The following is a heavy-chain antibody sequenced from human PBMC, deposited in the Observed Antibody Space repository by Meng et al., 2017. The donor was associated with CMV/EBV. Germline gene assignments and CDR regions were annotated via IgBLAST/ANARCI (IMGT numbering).Heavy chain of an antibody. Sequence: SETLSLTCTVFGYSISSGYYWGWIRQPPGKGLEWIGSIYHSGSTYYNPSLKSRVTISVDTSKNQFSLKLSSVTAADTAVYYCARDTQGAHFWSGYYGYYYYGMDVWGQGTTVTVSS. CDR2: IYHSGST. CDR1: GYSISSGYY. D-gene: IGHD3-3*02. CDR3: ARDTQGAHFWSGYYGYYYYGMDV. V-gene: IGHV4-38-2*02. J-gene: IGHJ6*02.